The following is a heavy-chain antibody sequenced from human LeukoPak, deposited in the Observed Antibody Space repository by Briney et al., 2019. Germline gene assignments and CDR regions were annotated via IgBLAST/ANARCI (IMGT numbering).Heavy chain of an antibody. D-gene: IGHD2-15*01. J-gene: IGHJ4*02. CDR1: GFTFSCYA. CDR2: ISGSGGSP. CDR3: AKDPQPYCSGGSCYLDY. V-gene: IGHV3-23*01. Sequence: HPGGSLRLSCAASGFTFSCYAMSWVRQAPGKGLEWVSAISGSGGSPYYADSVKGRFTISRDNSKNTLYLQMNSLRAEDTAVYYCAKDPQPYCSGGSCYLDYWGQGTLVTVSS.